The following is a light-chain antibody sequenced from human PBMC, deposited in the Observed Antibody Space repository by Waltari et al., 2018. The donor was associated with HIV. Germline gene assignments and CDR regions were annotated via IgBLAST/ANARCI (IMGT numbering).Light chain of an antibody. J-gene: IGLJ3*02. CDR1: SGRIASNY. V-gene: IGLV6-57*02. CDR2: EEN. CDR3: QSFDGITAV. Sequence: LMLTQPHSVSESPGKTVTISCTGSSGRIASNYVQWYQQRPGSAPTTVIFEENQRSSGVPERFSGSSDSSSSSASLTICRLKTEDEADYYCQSFDGITAVFGGGTKLTVL.